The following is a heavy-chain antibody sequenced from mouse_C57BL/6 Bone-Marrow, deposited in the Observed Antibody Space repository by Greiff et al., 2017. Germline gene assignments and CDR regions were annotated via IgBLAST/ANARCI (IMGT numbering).Heavy chain of an antibody. CDR1: GYTFTSYW. CDR2: IDPSDSDT. Sequence: QVQLQQPGAELVKPGASVKLSCKASGYTFTSYWMHWVKQRPGQGLEWIGRIDPSDSDTNYNPKFKGKATLTVDTSSITAYLQLSRLTSEDSAVYYCARRGGYPWYFDVWGTGTTVTVSS. V-gene: IGHV1-50*01. CDR3: ARRGGYPWYFDV. J-gene: IGHJ1*03. D-gene: IGHD2-2*01.